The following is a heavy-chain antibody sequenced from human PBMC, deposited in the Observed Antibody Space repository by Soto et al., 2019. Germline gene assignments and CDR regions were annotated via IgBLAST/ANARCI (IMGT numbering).Heavy chain of an antibody. D-gene: IGHD2-15*01. V-gene: IGHV1-8*01. J-gene: IGHJ4*02. Sequence: GASVKVSCKASGYTFTSYDINWVRQATGQGLEWMGWMNPNSGNTGYAQKFQARVTMTRDTSASTAYMELSSLRSEDTAVYYCAREYCTGGSCYSFFDSWGQGTRVTVSS. CDR1: GYTFTSYD. CDR2: MNPNSGNT. CDR3: AREYCTGGSCYSFFDS.